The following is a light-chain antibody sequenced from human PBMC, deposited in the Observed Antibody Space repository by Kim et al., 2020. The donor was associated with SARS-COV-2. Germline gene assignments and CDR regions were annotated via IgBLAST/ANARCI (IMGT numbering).Light chain of an antibody. V-gene: IGLV2-8*01. J-gene: IGLJ1*01. CDR1: NSDVGGYNY. Sequence: QSALTQPTSASGSPGQSVTISCTGTNSDVGGYNYVSWYQQHPGKVPKLMIYEVSKRPSGVPHHFSGSKSGNTASLTVSGLQAEDEPDYYCRSYVGGSTFVSGTGTKVTVL. CDR3: RSYVGGSTFV. CDR2: EVS.